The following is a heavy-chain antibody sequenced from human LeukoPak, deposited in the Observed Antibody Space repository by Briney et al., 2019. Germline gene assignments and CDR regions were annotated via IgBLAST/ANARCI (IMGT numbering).Heavy chain of an antibody. CDR1: GFTFSSYW. Sequence: PGGSLRLSCVASGFTFSSYWMSWVRQAPGKGLEWVANIKEDGSEKNYVDSVKGRFTISRDNAKNSLYLQINSLRDEDTAVYYCASLDATMVNGDYWGQGTLVTVSS. CDR2: IKEDGSEK. V-gene: IGHV3-7*01. D-gene: IGHD5-18*01. J-gene: IGHJ4*02. CDR3: ASLDATMVNGDY.